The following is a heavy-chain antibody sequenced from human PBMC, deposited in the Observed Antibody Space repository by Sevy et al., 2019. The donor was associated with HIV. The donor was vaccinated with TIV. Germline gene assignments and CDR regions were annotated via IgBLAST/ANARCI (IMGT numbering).Heavy chain of an antibody. CDR1: GFSVSNNF. V-gene: IGHV3-53*01. CDR3: ARVGTGY. Sequence: GGSLRLSCAASGFSVSNNFMSWVRQAPGRGLEWVSVIYSDGGTDYADSVKGRFTISRDNIDNTLYLQMNSLRADDTAVYCCARVGTGYWGQGTLVTVSS. J-gene: IGHJ4*02. D-gene: IGHD3-22*01. CDR2: IYSDGGT.